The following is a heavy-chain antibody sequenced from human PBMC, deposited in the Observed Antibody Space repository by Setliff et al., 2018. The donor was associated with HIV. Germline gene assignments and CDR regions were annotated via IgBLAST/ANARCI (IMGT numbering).Heavy chain of an antibody. V-gene: IGHV1-18*01. D-gene: IGHD3-22*01. CDR1: GYTFTSYG. CDR3: ARWSLFVTMIVVVPREDAFDI. Sequence: GASVKVSCKASGYTFTSYGISWVRHAPGQGLEWMGWISAYNGKTNYAQKLQGRVTMTTDTSTSTAYMELRSLRSDDTAVYYCARWSLFVTMIVVVPREDAFDIWGQGTMVTVSS. J-gene: IGHJ3*02. CDR2: ISAYNGKT.